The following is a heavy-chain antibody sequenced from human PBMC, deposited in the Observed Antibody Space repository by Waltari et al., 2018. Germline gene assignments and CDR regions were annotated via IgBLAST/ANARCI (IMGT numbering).Heavy chain of an antibody. D-gene: IGHD2-8*02. V-gene: IGHV4-59*11. CDR3: GRGKLGFCTGSSCHLDL. J-gene: IGHJ5*02. CDR2: IHYSGTT. Sequence: QVQVQESGPGLVRPSETVSLTRTVSGDSISNHFWTWSRQPPEKGLEWIGNIHYSGTTNYVPSLKSRVTISLDTSKSQLSLRLDSVTAPDTALYFCGRGKLGFCTGSSCHLDLWGRGTLVTVSS. CDR1: GDSISNHF.